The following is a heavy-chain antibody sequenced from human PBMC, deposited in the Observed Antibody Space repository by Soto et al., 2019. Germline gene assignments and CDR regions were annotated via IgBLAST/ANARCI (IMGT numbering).Heavy chain of an antibody. D-gene: IGHD6-13*01. V-gene: IGHV3-48*01. CDR2: ISSSSSTI. CDR1: GFTFSSYS. J-gene: IGHJ5*02. Sequence: EVQLVESGGGLVQPGGSLRLSCAASGFTFSSYSMNWVRQAPGKGLEWVSYISSSSSTIYYADSVKGRFTISRDNAKNSLSLQMNSLRAEDTAVYYCARQPEPIAEIGWLDPWGQGTLVTVSS. CDR3: ARQPEPIAEIGWLDP.